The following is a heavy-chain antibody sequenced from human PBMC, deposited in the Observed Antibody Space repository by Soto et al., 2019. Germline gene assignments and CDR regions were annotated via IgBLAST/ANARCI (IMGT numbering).Heavy chain of an antibody. CDR3: ARDKINGLLDY. D-gene: IGHD2-8*01. Sequence: QVQLQQWGAGLLKPSETLSLTCAVYGGSFSGYYWTWIRQPPGTGLEWIGEINHSGSTNYNPSLKSRVTIAVDTSNNQFSLKLTSVTAADTAVYYCARDKINGLLDYWGQGTLVSVSS. CDR2: INHSGST. V-gene: IGHV4-34*01. CDR1: GGSFSGYY. J-gene: IGHJ4*02.